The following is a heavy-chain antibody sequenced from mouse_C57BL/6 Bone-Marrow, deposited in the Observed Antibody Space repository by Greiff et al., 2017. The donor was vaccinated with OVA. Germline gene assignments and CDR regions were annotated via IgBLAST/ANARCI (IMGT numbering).Heavy chain of an antibody. Sequence: EVQRVESGGGLVKPGGSLKLSCAASGFTFSSYAMSWVRQTPEKRLEWVATISDGGSYTYYPDNVKGRFTISRDNAKNNLYLQMSHLKSEDTAIYYCARDREGYDGYPAWFAYWGQGALVTVSA. CDR3: ARDREGYDGYPAWFAY. D-gene: IGHD2-3*01. V-gene: IGHV5-4*01. J-gene: IGHJ3*01. CDR1: GFTFSSYA. CDR2: ISDGGSYT.